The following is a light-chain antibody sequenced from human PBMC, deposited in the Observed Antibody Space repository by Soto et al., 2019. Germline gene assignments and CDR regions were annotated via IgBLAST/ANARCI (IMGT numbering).Light chain of an antibody. CDR3: QQFQSSLRT. Sequence: EIVMTQSPVTLSVSPGERATLSFRASESLSQHSIAWYQQKPGQAPRLLIYGVSGRATGIPDRFSGSGSGADFTLTISGLEPEDFAVYFCQQFQSSLRTFGQGTKVDI. CDR2: GVS. CDR1: ESLSQHS. V-gene: IGKV3-20*01. J-gene: IGKJ1*01.